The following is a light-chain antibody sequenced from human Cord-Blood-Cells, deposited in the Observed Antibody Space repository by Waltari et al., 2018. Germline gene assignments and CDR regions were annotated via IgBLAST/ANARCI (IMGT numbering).Light chain of an antibody. CDR1: QSVLYSSNNKNY. CDR3: QQYYSTPYT. V-gene: IGKV4-1*01. J-gene: IGKJ2*01. CDR2: WAS. Sequence: DIVMTQSPDSLAVSLGERATINCKSRQSVLYSSNNKNYLAWYQQKPGQPPKLLIYWASTRESGVPDRFSGSGSGTDFTLTISSLQAEDVAVYYCQQYYSTPYTFGQGTKLENK.